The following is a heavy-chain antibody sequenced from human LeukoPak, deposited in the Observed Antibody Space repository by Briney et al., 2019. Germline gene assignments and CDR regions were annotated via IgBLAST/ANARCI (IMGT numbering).Heavy chain of an antibody. J-gene: IGHJ4*02. CDR3: AAGSGSHYFGAHIPCPDFDY. D-gene: IGHD1-26*01. CDR1: GFTFTSSA. Sequence: SVKVSCKASGFTFTSSAVQWVRQARGQRLEWIGWIVVGSGNTNYAQKFQERVTITGDMSTSTAYMELSSLRSEDTAVYYCAAGSGSHYFGAHIPCPDFDYWGQGTLVTVSS. CDR2: IVVGSGNT. V-gene: IGHV1-58*01.